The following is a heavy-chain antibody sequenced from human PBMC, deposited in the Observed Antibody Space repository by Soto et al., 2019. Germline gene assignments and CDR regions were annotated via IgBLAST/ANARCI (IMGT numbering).Heavy chain of an antibody. Sequence: QIQLVQSGAEVKKPGAAVTVSGKASGYTFISYGISWVRQAPGQGLEWMGWISAYNDTTNYAQKLQGRVTMTTDTSTSTAYMELRRLRSDDTAVYFCARDQLGATGDYWGQGTLVTVSS. D-gene: IGHD1-26*01. CDR2: ISAYNDTT. CDR1: GYTFISYG. CDR3: ARDQLGATGDY. J-gene: IGHJ4*02. V-gene: IGHV1-18*01.